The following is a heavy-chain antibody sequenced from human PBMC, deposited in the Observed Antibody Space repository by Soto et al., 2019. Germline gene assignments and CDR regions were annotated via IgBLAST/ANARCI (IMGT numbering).Heavy chain of an antibody. CDR3: ARSETYYDILTGYYKLRTYYFDD. J-gene: IGHJ4*02. V-gene: IGHV2-5*02. CDR1: GFSLSTSGVG. Sequence: SGPTLVNPTQTLTLTCTFSGFSLSTSGVGVGWIRQPPGKALEWLALIYWDDDKRYSPSLKSRLTITKDTSKNQVVLTMTNMDPVDTATYYCARSETYYDILTGYYKLRTYYFDDWGQGTLVTVSS. D-gene: IGHD3-9*01. CDR2: IYWDDDK.